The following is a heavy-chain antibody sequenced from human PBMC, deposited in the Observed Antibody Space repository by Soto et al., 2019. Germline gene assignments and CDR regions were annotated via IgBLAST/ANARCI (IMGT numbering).Heavy chain of an antibody. Sequence: ASVKVSCKASGYTFTSYYMHWVRQAPGQGLEWMGVINPSGGSTSYAQKFQGRVTMTRDTSTSTVYMELSSLRSEDTAVYYCARATAAEYFQHWGQGTLVTVSS. CDR1: GYTFTSYY. D-gene: IGHD1-26*01. V-gene: IGHV1-46*03. CDR3: ARATAAEYFQH. J-gene: IGHJ1*01. CDR2: INPSGGST.